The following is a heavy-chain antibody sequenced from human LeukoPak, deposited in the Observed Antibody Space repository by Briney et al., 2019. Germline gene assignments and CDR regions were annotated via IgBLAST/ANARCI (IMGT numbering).Heavy chain of an antibody. V-gene: IGHV3-21*01. Sequence: GGSLRLSCAASGFTFSSYNMNWVRQAPGKGLEWVSSISSSSTYIYYADSVKGRFTISRDNAKNSLYLQMNSLRAEDTAVYYCARSSDAIIYFQHWGQGTLVTVPS. CDR1: GFTFSSYN. J-gene: IGHJ1*01. CDR3: ARSSDAIIYFQH. CDR2: ISSSSTYI. D-gene: IGHD3-9*01.